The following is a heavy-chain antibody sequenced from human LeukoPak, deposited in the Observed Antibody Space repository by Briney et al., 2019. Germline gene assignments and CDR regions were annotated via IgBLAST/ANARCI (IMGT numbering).Heavy chain of an antibody. Sequence: ASVKVSCKASGYTFTGYYMHWVRQAPGQGLEWIGRINPNSGGTNYAQKFQGRVTMTRDTSISTAYMELSRLRSDDTAVYYCARGCYSDDAFDIWGQGTMVTVSS. CDR1: GYTFTGYY. CDR2: INPNSGGT. CDR3: ARGCYSDDAFDI. J-gene: IGHJ3*02. D-gene: IGHD2-15*01. V-gene: IGHV1-2*06.